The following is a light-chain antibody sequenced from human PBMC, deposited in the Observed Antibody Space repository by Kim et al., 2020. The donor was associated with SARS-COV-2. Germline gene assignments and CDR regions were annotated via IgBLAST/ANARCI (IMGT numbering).Light chain of an antibody. J-gene: IGLJ2*01. Sequence: QSALTQPASVSGSPGQSITISCTGYSSDVGSYDYVSWYQQHPGKAPKLIIHNVINRPSGVSSRFSGSKSDKTASLTISGLQAEDEGIYYCSSYTSSTTRVVFGGGTKVTVL. CDR1: SSDVGSYDY. V-gene: IGLV2-14*03. CDR3: SSYTSSTTRVV. CDR2: NVI.